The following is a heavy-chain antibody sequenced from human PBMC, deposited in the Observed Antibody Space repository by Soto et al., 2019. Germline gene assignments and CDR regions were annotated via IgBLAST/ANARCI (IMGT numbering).Heavy chain of an antibody. D-gene: IGHD6-6*01. V-gene: IGHV4-59*01. CDR2: IYYSGST. CDR1: GGSISSYY. Sequence: SETLSLTCTVSGGSISSYYWSWIRQPPGKGLEWIGYIYYSGSTNYNPSLKSRVTISVDTSKNQFSLKLSSVTAADTAVYYCERDSSSSEFDYWGQGTLVSVSS. CDR3: ERDSSSSEFDY. J-gene: IGHJ4*02.